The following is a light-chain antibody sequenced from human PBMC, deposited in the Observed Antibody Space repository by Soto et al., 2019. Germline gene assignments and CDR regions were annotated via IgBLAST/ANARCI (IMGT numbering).Light chain of an antibody. V-gene: IGKV1-39*01. CDR2: AAT. CDR3: KRSYSTLSIS. CDR1: ESISRH. J-gene: IGKJ5*01. Sequence: DIQMTQSPSSLSASVGDRVTITCRASESISRHLNWYQQKPGKAPNLLIYAATTLQNGVPSRFSGSGSGTDFPLTISRLQPEDFATYSCKRSYSTLSISFGQGTRLEIK.